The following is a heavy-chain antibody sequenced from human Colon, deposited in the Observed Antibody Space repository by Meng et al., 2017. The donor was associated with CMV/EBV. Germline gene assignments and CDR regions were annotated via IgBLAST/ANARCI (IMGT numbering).Heavy chain of an antibody. V-gene: IGHV3-21*01. CDR1: GFTFSSYT. Sequence: GESLKISCAASGFTFSSYTMNWVRQAPGKGLEWVSSIGSSSSYKYYADSVKGRFTISRDNAKNSLYLQMNSLGAEDTAVYSCAGDVSRSAAIYWGQGTLVTVSS. D-gene: IGHD2-2*01. CDR3: AGDVSRSAAIY. J-gene: IGHJ4*02. CDR2: IGSSSSYK.